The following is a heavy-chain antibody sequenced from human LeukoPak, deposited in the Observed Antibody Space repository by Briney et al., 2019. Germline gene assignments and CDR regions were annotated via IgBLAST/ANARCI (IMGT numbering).Heavy chain of an antibody. V-gene: IGHV3-74*01. CDR2: INSDGTST. CDR3: ARATLDIVGATRTFDY. J-gene: IGHJ4*02. Sequence: QPGGSLRPSCAASGFTFSSYWMHWVRQAPGEGLVCVSRINSDGTSTTYADSVKGRFTISRDNARNTLYMQMNSLRAEDTAVYYCARATLDIVGATRTFDYWGQGTLVTVSS. D-gene: IGHD2-2*03. CDR1: GFTFSSYW.